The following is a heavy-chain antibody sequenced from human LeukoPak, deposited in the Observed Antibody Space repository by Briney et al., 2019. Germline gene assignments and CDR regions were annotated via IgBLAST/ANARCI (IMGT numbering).Heavy chain of an antibody. CDR3: ARESYYYDSRGYYLYYYYYGMDV. J-gene: IGHJ6*02. CDR1: GYTFTSYY. D-gene: IGHD3-22*01. Sequence: ASVKVSCKACGYTFTSYYMPWVRQAPGQGLEWMGIINPSGGSTSYAQKFQGRVTMTGDTSTSTVYMELSSLRSEDKAVYYCARESYYYDSRGYYLYYYYYGMDVWGQGTTVTVSS. CDR2: INPSGGST. V-gene: IGHV1-46*01.